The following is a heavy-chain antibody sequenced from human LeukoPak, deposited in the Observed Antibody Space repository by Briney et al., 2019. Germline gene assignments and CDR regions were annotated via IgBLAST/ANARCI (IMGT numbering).Heavy chain of an antibody. CDR3: ATVRWLGHNWFDP. Sequence: SVKVSCKASGDTFHSYAISWVRQAPGQGLEWMGRIIPILGTPNYAQKFQGRITITVDKSTSTAYMELSSLRSEDTAVYYCATVRWLGHNWFDPWGQGTLVTVSS. CDR1: GDTFHSYA. CDR2: IIPILGTP. J-gene: IGHJ5*02. V-gene: IGHV1-69*04. D-gene: IGHD6-19*01.